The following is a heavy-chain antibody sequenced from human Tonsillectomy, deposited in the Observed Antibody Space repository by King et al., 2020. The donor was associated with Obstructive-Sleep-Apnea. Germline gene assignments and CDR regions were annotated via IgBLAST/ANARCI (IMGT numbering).Heavy chain of an antibody. CDR1: TFTFNRFG. Sequence: QLVQSGGGVVQPGRSLRLSYAASTFTFNRFGMHWVRQAPGKGLEWVAVISYDGSYKYYADSVKGRFTISRDNSQSTLYLQMNSLGLEDTAVYYCAKDRSIAAAGGPNYFDYWGQGTLVTVSS. CDR3: AKDRSIAAAGGPNYFDY. CDR2: ISYDGSYK. D-gene: IGHD6-13*01. V-gene: IGHV3-30*18. J-gene: IGHJ4*02.